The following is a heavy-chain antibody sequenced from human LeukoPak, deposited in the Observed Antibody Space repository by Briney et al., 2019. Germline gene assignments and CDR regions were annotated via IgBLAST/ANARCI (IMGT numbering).Heavy chain of an antibody. CDR2: IKGGESAR. CDR3: ARDVGGSLDY. V-gene: IGHV3-7*01. D-gene: IGHD1-26*01. Sequence: GGSLRLSCEASGFTFSTYWMAWVRQAPGKGLEWVANIKGGESARHQADSVKGRFTISRDNAKKSVYLQMSSLRGEDTAVYYCARDVGGSLDYWGQGTLVTVSS. J-gene: IGHJ4*02. CDR1: GFTFSTYW.